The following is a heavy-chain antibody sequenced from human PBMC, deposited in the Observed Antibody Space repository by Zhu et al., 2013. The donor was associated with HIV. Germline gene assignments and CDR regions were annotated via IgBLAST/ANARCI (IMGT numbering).Heavy chain of an antibody. CDR2: MNPNSGNA. Sequence: QVHLVQSGAEVQKPGASVKVSCKASGYTFTSYDINWVRQATGQGLEWMGWMNPNSGNADYAQKFQGRVTFTRNTSISTAYMELSSLRSEDTAVYYCARGHYYGSGSFYNGDAFDVWGQGTMVTVSS. D-gene: IGHD3-10*01. CDR1: GYTFTSYD. V-gene: IGHV1-8*03. J-gene: IGHJ3*01. CDR3: ARGHYYGSGSFYNGDAFDV.